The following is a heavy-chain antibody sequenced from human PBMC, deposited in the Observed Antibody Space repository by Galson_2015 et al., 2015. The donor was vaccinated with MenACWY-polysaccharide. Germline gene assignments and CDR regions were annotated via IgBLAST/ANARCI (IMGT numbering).Heavy chain of an antibody. J-gene: IGHJ4*02. V-gene: IGHV3-23*01. D-gene: IGHD7-27*01. Sequence: SLRLSCAASGFTFNRFSMSWVRQAPLKRLEWVSGIGATGGDTHYADPVKGRFSISRDNSKNTLFLQMNSLRAEDTAIYYWARDRITGDSRWEFHYWGQAILVTVSA. CDR3: ARDRITGDSRWEFHY. CDR1: GFTFNRFS. CDR2: IGATGGDT.